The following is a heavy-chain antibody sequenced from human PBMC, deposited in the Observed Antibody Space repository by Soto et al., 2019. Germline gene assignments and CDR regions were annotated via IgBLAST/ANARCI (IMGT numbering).Heavy chain of an antibody. Sequence: QVQLVQSGAEVQKPGASVKVSCKASGGTFSSYAISWVRQAPGQGLEWMGGIIPIFGTANYAQKFQVRVTINGDESTSTAYMGLSSLRSEDTAVYYCARGVGYSRQSDWFDPWGQGTLVTVSS. CDR3: ARGVGYSRQSDWFDP. D-gene: IGHD6-13*01. V-gene: IGHV1-69*01. CDR2: IIPIFGTA. CDR1: GGTFSSYA. J-gene: IGHJ5*02.